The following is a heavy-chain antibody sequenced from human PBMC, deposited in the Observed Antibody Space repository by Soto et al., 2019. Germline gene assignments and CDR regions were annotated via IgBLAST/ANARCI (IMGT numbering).Heavy chain of an antibody. J-gene: IGHJ5*02. CDR2: IIPIFGTA. Sequence: SVKVSCKASGDTFSSYAISWVRQAPGQGLEWMGGIIPIFGTANYAQKFQGRVTITADKSTSTAYMELSSLRSEDMAVYYCASAGYSSGWSSSFDPWGQGTLVTVSS. D-gene: IGHD6-19*01. V-gene: IGHV1-69*06. CDR1: GDTFSSYA. CDR3: ASAGYSSGWSSSFDP.